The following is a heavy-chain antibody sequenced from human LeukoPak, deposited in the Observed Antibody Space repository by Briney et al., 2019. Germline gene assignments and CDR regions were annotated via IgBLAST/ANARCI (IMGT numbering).Heavy chain of an antibody. D-gene: IGHD3-10*01. CDR1: GXTVSSNY. CDR3: AKDVTYYYGSGFDY. Sequence: GGSLRLSCAASGXTVSSNYMSWVRQAPGKGLECVSVIYSGGATYYADSVKGRFTISRDNSKNTLHLQMNSLRAEDTAVYYCAKDVTYYYGSGFDYWGQGTLVTVSS. J-gene: IGHJ4*02. V-gene: IGHV3-66*01. CDR2: IYSGGAT.